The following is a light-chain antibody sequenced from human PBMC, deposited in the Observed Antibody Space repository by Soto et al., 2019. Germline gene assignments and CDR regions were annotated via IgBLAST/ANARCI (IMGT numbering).Light chain of an antibody. CDR3: QQYYSPWT. J-gene: IGKJ1*01. Sequence: DIVMTQSPDSLAVSLGERATINCKSSQSVLYSSNNKNYLAWYLQKSGQPPELLIYWSSTRESGVPDRFSVSGSGTDFTLTISSLQAEDVAVYYCQQYYSPWTFGQGTKVEIK. CDR1: QSVLYSSNNKNY. V-gene: IGKV4-1*01. CDR2: WSS.